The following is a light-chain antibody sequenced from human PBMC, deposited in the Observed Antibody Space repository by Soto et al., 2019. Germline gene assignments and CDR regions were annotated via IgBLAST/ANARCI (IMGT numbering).Light chain of an antibody. Sequence: DIVLPPSPCTLSLAAGERATLSCRASQSVSSSYLAWYQQKPGQSPRLLIYGASSRATGIPDRFSGSGSGTDFSLTIKRLEPEDFAVYYCQQYGSSPTFGQGTKVDIK. V-gene: IGKV3-20*01. CDR1: QSVSSSY. J-gene: IGKJ1*01. CDR2: GAS. CDR3: QQYGSSPT.